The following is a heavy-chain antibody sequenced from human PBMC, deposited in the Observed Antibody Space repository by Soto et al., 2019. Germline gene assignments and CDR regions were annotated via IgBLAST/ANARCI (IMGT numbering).Heavy chain of an antibody. CDR1: GFTFSSYG. J-gene: IGHJ5*02. Sequence: GGSLRLSXAASGFTFSSYGMHWVRQAPGKGLEWVAVISYDGSNKYYADSVKGRFTISRDNSKNTLYLQMNSLRAEDTAVYYCAKDRYSSPRGWFDPWGQGTLVTVSS. CDR3: AKDRYSSPRGWFDP. CDR2: ISYDGSNK. V-gene: IGHV3-30*18. D-gene: IGHD6-13*01.